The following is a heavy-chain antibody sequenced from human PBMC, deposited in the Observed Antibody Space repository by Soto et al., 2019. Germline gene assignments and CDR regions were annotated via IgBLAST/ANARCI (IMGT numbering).Heavy chain of an antibody. J-gene: IGHJ6*02. CDR3: AIYRTVTLYADFYGMDV. CDR2: ISYDGSNK. Sequence: QVQLVESGGGVVQPGRSLRLSCAASGFTFSRYAMHWVRQAPGKGLEWVTVISYDGSNKFYADSVKGRFTISRDNSKNARRRHMVGLRAKSAALYHGAIYRTVTLYADFYGMDVWGQGPRVTV. D-gene: IGHD4-17*01. CDR1: GFTFSRYA. V-gene: IGHV3-30-3*01.